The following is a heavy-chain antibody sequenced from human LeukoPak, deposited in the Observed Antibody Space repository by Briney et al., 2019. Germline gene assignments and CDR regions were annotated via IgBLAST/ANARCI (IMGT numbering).Heavy chain of an antibody. V-gene: IGHV3-21*01. CDR3: ARGPHYYDSSGTPPN. J-gene: IGHJ4*02. CDR1: EFTFSIYS. Sequence: GGSLRLSCAASEFTFSIYSMNWVRQAPGKGLEWVSSISSSSSYIYYADSVKGRITISRDNAKNSLYLQMNSLRAEDTAVYYCARGPHYYDSSGTPPNWGQGTLVTVSS. CDR2: ISSSSSYI. D-gene: IGHD3-22*01.